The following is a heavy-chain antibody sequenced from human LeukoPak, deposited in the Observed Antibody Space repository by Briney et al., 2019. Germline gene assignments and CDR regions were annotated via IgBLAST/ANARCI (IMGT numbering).Heavy chain of an antibody. J-gene: IGHJ6*03. CDR1: GFTFSDYY. V-gene: IGHV3-11*01. CDR2: ISSSGSTI. CDR3: ARSYYYYYMDV. Sequence: GGSLRLSCAASGFTFSDYYLSWIRQAPGKGLEWVSYISSSGSTIYYADSVKGRFTISRDNAKNSLYLQMNSLRAEDTAVYYCARSYYYYYMDVWGKGTTVTISS.